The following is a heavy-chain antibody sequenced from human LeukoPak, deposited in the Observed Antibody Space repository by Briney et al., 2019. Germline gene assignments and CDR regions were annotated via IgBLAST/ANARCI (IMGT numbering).Heavy chain of an antibody. CDR1: GGSFSGYY. D-gene: IGHD6-6*01. CDR2: INHSGST. Sequence: SETLSLTCAVYGGSFSGYYWSWIRQPPGKGLEWIGEINHSGSTNYNPSLKNRVTISVDTSKNQFSLKLSSVTAADTAVYYCARGGGHQQLVHGFDYWGQGTLVTVSS. V-gene: IGHV4-34*01. J-gene: IGHJ4*02. CDR3: ARGGGHQQLVHGFDY.